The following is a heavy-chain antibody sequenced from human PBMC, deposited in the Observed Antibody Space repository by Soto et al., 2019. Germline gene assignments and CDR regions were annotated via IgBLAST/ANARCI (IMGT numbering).Heavy chain of an antibody. CDR3: AKGSVYAPFATKYYFDY. V-gene: IGHV3-23*01. CDR1: GFTFSTYV. J-gene: IGHJ4*02. Sequence: GGSLRLSCAPSGFTFSTYVMSWVRQAPGKGLEWVSAISGSGGSTYYADSVKGRFTISRDNSKNTLYLQMNSLRAEDTAVYYCAKGSVYAPFATKYYFDYWGQGALVTVSS. CDR2: ISGSGGST. D-gene: IGHD2-8*01.